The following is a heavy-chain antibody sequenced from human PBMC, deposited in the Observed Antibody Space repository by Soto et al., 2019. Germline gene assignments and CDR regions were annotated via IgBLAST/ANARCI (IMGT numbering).Heavy chain of an antibody. D-gene: IGHD2-15*01. CDR3: ARAGYCSGGTCFHGNCDY. Sequence: QVQLVQSGAEVKRPGASVKVSCKASGYTFTTYYMHWVRQAPGQGLEWLGIINPNGGSTTYAQKFQGRVTMTRDTSTSTVYLELSSLRSEDTALYYCARAGYCSGGTCFHGNCDYWGQGTLVTVSA. V-gene: IGHV1-46*01. CDR2: INPNGGST. CDR1: GYTFTTYY. J-gene: IGHJ4*02.